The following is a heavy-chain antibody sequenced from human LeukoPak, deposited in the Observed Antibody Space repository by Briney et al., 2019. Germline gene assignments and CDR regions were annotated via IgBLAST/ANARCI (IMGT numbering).Heavy chain of an antibody. CDR1: GFTLSGYS. CDR3: ARDATYKLDN. V-gene: IGHV3-7*01. CDR2: IKQDGSEK. Sequence: GGSLRLSCAASGFTLSGYSMNWVRQAPGKGLEWVANIKQDGSEKYYVESVKDRFTISRDNAKNSLYLQMNSLRAEDTAVYYCARDATYKLDNWGQGTLVTVSS. J-gene: IGHJ4*02. D-gene: IGHD1-1*01.